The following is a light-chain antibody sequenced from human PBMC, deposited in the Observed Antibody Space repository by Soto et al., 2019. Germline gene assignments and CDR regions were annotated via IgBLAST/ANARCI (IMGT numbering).Light chain of an antibody. CDR1: QSISSSY. J-gene: IGKJ3*01. CDR3: QQYVSSPFT. Sequence: EIVLTQSPGTLSLSPGDTATLSCRASQSISSSYLAWYQQKPGQSPRLLIFGASGRATGIPDRFIGSGSGTDFTLTISRLEPEDFAVYYCQQYVSSPFTFGPGTKVHSK. V-gene: IGKV3-20*01. CDR2: GAS.